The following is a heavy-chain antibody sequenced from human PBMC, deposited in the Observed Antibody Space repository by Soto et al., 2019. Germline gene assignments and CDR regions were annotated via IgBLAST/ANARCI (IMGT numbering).Heavy chain of an antibody. D-gene: IGHD2-15*01. CDR2: ISKDGDWT. V-gene: IGHV3-43D*04. CDR3: TKAQYCGGGSCFLIES. Sequence: EVQLVESGGVVVHPGGSLRLSCAASGFTFDDYAMHWVRQVPGKGLEWVSIISKDGDWTHYADSVKGRFTISRDNNKNSLFLQMNGLRPEDTALYYCTKAQYCGGGSCFLIESWGQGTLVTVSS. CDR1: GFTFDDYA. J-gene: IGHJ5*02.